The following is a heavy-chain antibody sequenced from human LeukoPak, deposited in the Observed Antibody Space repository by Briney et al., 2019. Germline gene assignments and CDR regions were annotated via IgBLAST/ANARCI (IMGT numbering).Heavy chain of an antibody. D-gene: IGHD2-2*01. Sequence: ASVKVSCKVSGYTLTELSMHWVRQAPGKGREWMGGFDPEDGETIYAQKFQGRVTMTEDTSTDTAYMELSSLRSEDTAVYYCATGDIVVVPADTLDYWGQGTLVTVSS. CDR1: GYTLTELS. CDR3: ATGDIVVVPADTLDY. J-gene: IGHJ4*02. V-gene: IGHV1-24*01. CDR2: FDPEDGET.